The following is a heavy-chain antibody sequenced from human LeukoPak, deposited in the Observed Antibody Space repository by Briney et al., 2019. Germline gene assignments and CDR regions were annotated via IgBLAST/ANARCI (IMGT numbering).Heavy chain of an antibody. Sequence: SETLSLTCTVSGGSISSYYWSWIRQPPGKGLEWVGYIYYSGSTNYNPSLKSRVTISLDTSKNQFSLKLSSVTAADTAVYYCARVGTYYRSLDSWGQGTLVTVSS. J-gene: IGHJ4*02. CDR3: ARVGTYYRSLDS. CDR1: GGSISSYY. V-gene: IGHV4-59*01. CDR2: IYYSGST. D-gene: IGHD3-10*01.